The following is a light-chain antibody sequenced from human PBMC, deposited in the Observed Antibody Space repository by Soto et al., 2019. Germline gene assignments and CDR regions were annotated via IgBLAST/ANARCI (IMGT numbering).Light chain of an antibody. J-gene: IGLJ2*01. V-gene: IGLV1-40*01. CDR1: SSNIGAGYD. Sequence: QSVLTQPPSVSGAPGQRVTISCTGCSSNIGAGYDVHWYQQLPGTAPKLLIYGNSNRPSGVPDRFSGSKSGTSASLAITGFQAEDEADYYCQSYDSSLSGVVFGGGTKLTVL. CDR3: QSYDSSLSGVV. CDR2: GNS.